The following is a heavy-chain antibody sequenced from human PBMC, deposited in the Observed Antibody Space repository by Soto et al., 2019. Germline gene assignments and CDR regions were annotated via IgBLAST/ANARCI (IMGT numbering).Heavy chain of an antibody. Sequence: VQLVESGGGLVQPGGSLRLSCAASGFNFSAYWMSWVRQAPGKGLEWVANINQDGDAKNYVDSVKGRFTISRDNAKNSPYQQMNSVRAGETAIDYCASTRLHDYWGQGALVAVSS. D-gene: IGHD4-4*01. J-gene: IGHJ4*02. CDR2: INQDGDAK. CDR1: GFNFSAYW. CDR3: ASTRLHDY. V-gene: IGHV3-7*01.